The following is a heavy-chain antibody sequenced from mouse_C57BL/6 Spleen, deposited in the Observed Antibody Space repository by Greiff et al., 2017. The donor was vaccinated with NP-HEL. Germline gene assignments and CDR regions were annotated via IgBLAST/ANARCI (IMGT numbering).Heavy chain of an antibody. CDR1: GYSFTGYY. D-gene: IGHD1-1*01. CDR3: ARPRGSSYDYAMDY. J-gene: IGHJ4*01. V-gene: IGHV1-42*01. CDR2: INPSTGGT. Sequence: EVQLQQSGPELVKPGASVKISCKASGYSFTGYYMNWVKQSPEKSLEWIGEINPSTGGTTYNQKFKAKATLTVDKSSSTAYMQLKSLTSEDSAVYYGARPRGSSYDYAMDYWGQGTSVTVSS.